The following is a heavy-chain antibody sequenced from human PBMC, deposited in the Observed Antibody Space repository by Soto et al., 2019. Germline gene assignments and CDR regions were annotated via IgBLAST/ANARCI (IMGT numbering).Heavy chain of an antibody. Sequence: GGSLRLSCAAPGFTFSNAWMSWVRQAPGKGLEWVGRIKSKTDGGTTDYAAPVKGRFTISRDDSKNTLYLQMNSLKTEDTAVYYCTTGAAVADGGWFDPWGQGTLVTVSS. J-gene: IGHJ5*02. D-gene: IGHD6-19*01. CDR3: TTGAAVADGGWFDP. CDR2: IKSKTDGGTT. V-gene: IGHV3-15*01. CDR1: GFTFSNAW.